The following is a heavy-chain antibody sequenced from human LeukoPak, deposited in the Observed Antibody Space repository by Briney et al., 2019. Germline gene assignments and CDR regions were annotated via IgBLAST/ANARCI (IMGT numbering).Heavy chain of an antibody. D-gene: IGHD4-23*01. CDR3: ARDRRYGGKTPTNNWFDP. CDR2: IYYSGST. CDR1: GGSISSYY. V-gene: IGHV4-59*01. J-gene: IGHJ5*02. Sequence: PSETLSLTCTVSGGSISSYYWSWIRQPPGKGLEWIGYIYYSGSTNYNPSLKSRVTISVDTSKNQFSLKLSSVTAADTAVYYCARDRRYGGKTPTNNWFDPWGQGTLVTVSS.